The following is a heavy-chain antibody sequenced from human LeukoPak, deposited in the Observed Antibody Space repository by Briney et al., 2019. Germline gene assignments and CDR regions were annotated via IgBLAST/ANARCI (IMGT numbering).Heavy chain of an antibody. D-gene: IGHD3-9*01. V-gene: IGHV3-33*01. CDR2: IWYDGSNK. CDR3: ATSVDILTVSLDY. CDR1: GFTFSSYG. J-gene: IGHJ4*02. Sequence: GGSLRLPCAASGFTFSSYGMHWVRQAPGKGLEWVAVIWYDGSNKYYADSVKGRFTISRDNSKNTLYLQMNSLRAEDTAVYYCATSVDILTVSLDYLVQASLVTVSS.